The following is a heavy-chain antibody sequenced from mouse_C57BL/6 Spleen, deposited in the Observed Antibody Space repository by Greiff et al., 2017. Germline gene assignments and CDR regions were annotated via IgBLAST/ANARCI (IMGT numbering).Heavy chain of an antibody. CDR3: ARSGERGYYDYGFDY. CDR1: GYTFTSYT. J-gene: IGHJ2*01. CDR2: INPSSGYT. V-gene: IGHV1-4*01. D-gene: IGHD2-4*01. Sequence: QVQLQQSGAELARPGASVKMSCKASGYTFTSYTMHWVKQRPGQGLEWIGYINPSSGYTKYNQKFKDKATLTADKSSSTAYMQLSSLTSEDSAVYYCARSGERGYYDYGFDYWGQGTTLTVSS.